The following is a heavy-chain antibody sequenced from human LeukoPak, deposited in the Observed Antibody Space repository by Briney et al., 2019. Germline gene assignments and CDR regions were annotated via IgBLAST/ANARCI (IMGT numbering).Heavy chain of an antibody. D-gene: IGHD6-13*01. Sequence: GGSLRLSCAASGFTLSSYAMSWVRQAPGKGLEWVSAISGSGGSTYYADSVKGRFTISRDNSKNTLYLQMNSLRAEDTAVYYCAKESRSSWYAEGAFDIWGQGTMVTVSS. CDR2: ISGSGGST. V-gene: IGHV3-23*01. J-gene: IGHJ3*02. CDR1: GFTLSSYA. CDR3: AKESRSSWYAEGAFDI.